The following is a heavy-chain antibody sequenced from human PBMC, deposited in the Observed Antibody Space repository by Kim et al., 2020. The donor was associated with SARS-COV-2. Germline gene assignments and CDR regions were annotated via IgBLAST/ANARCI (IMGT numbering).Heavy chain of an antibody. Sequence: NDTPALKSRVTISVDTSKNQFSLKLSSVTAADTAVYYCARGRGVTTVFFDYWGQGTLVTVSS. D-gene: IGHD4-17*01. J-gene: IGHJ4*02. V-gene: IGHV4-34*01. CDR3: ARGRGVTTVFFDY.